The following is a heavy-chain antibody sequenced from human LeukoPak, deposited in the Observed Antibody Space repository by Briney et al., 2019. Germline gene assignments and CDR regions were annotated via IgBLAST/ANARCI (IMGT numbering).Heavy chain of an antibody. D-gene: IGHD3-3*01. Sequence: GGSLRLSCVASGFTFSSYWMHWVRQAPGKGLVWVSRINSDGSSTSYADSVKGRFTISRDNAKNTLYLQMNSLRAEDTAVYYCASLRFFEWLEYWGQGTLVTVSS. V-gene: IGHV3-74*01. CDR2: INSDGSST. CDR3: ASLRFFEWLEY. J-gene: IGHJ4*02. CDR1: GFTFSSYW.